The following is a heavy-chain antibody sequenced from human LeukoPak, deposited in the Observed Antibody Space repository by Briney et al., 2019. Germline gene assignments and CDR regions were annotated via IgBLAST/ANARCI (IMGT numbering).Heavy chain of an antibody. V-gene: IGHV3-30*03. J-gene: IGHJ4*02. CDR1: GFTFSSYG. D-gene: IGHD1-7*01. CDR2: ISYDGSNK. CDR3: ARGTSALDY. Sequence: GGSLRLSCAASGFTFSSYGMHWVRQAPGKGLEWVAVISYDGSNKYYADSVKGRFTISRDNAKNSLYLQMNSLRAEDMAVYYCARGTSALDYWGQGTLVTVSS.